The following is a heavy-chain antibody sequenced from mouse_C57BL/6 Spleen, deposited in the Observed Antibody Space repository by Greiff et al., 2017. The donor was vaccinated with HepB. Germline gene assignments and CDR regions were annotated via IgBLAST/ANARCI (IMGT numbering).Heavy chain of an antibody. Sequence: EVHLVESGGGLVKPGGSLKLSCAASGFTFSSYAMSWVRQTPEKRLEWVATISDGGSYTYYPDNVKGRFTISRDNAKNNLYLQMSHLKSEDTAMYYCARSDGSPFADWGQGTLVTVSA. CDR2: ISDGGSYT. CDR3: ARSDGSPFAD. J-gene: IGHJ3*01. D-gene: IGHD2-3*01. V-gene: IGHV5-4*01. CDR1: GFTFSSYA.